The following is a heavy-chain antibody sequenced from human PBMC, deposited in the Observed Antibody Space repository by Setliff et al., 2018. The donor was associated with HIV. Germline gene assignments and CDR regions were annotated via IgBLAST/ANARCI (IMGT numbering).Heavy chain of an antibody. CDR2: VNPGGTTT. V-gene: IGHV3-74*01. D-gene: IGHD6-19*01. CDR1: GFTFGAIW. Sequence: PGGSLRLSCAASGFTFGAIWMHWVRQAPGRGLIWVSRVNPGGTTTDYADSVKGRFTISRDNSKNTLFLQMNSLRAEDTAVYYCAKGFTIWGSGWVRGDAFDIWGQGTMVTVSS. CDR3: AKGFTIWGSGWVRGDAFDI. J-gene: IGHJ3*02.